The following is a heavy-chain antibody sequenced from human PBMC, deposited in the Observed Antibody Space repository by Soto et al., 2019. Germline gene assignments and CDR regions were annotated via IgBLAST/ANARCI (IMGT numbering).Heavy chain of an antibody. Sequence: SVKVSCKASGGTFSSYAISWVRQAPGQGLEWMGGIIPIFGTANYAQKFQGRVTITADKSTSTAYVELSSLRSEDTAVYYCARTYYYGSGSYYYYGMDVWGQGTTVTVSS. D-gene: IGHD3-10*01. CDR2: IIPIFGTA. V-gene: IGHV1-69*06. J-gene: IGHJ6*02. CDR3: ARTYYYGSGSYYYYGMDV. CDR1: GGTFSSYA.